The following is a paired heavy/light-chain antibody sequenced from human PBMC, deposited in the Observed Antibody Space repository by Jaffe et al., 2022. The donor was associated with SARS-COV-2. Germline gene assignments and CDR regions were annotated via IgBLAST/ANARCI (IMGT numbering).Heavy chain of an antibody. J-gene: IGHJ4*02. D-gene: IGHD5-12*01. V-gene: IGHV3-30-3*01. CDR3: ARERFLVDIVATIYLDY. CDR2: ISYDGSNK. Sequence: QVQLVESGGGVVQPGRSLRLSCAASGFTFSSYAMHWVRQAPGKGLEWVAVISYDGSNKYYADSVKGRFTISRDNSKNTLYLQMNSLRAEDTAVYYCARERFLVDIVATIYLDYWGQGTLVTVSS. CDR1: GFTFSSYA.
Light chain of an antibody. V-gene: IGKV2-28*01. CDR3: MQALQTPLIT. J-gene: IGKJ3*01. CDR2: LGS. CDR1: QSLLHSNGYNY. Sequence: DIVMTQSPLSLPVTPGEPASISCRSSQSLLHSNGYNYLDWYLQKPGQSPQLLIYLGSNRASGVPDRFSGSGSGTDFTLKISRVEAEDVGVYYCMQALQTPLITFGPGTKVDIK.